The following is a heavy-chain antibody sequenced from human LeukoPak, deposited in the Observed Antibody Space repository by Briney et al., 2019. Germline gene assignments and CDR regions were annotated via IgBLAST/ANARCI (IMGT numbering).Heavy chain of an antibody. D-gene: IGHD1-1*01. CDR3: ARDRGTWNDDGFDY. CDR2: IYHSGST. Sequence: SETLSLTCTVSGYSISSGYYWGWIRQPPGKGLEWIGSIYHSGSTYYNPSLKSRVTMSVDTSKNQFSLKLSSVTAADTAVYYCARDRGTWNDDGFDYWGQGTLVTVSS. CDR1: GYSISSGYY. J-gene: IGHJ4*02. V-gene: IGHV4-38-2*02.